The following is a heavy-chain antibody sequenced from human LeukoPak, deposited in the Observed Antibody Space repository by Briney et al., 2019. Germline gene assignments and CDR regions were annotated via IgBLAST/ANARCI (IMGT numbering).Heavy chain of an antibody. D-gene: IGHD3-3*01. J-gene: IGHJ6*03. Sequence: PSETLSLTCTVSGGSISSGSYYWSWIRQPAGKGLEWTGRIYTSGSTNYNPSLKSRVTISVDTSKNQFSLKLSSVTAADTAVYYCARERRVYYMDVWGKGTTVTVSS. V-gene: IGHV4-61*02. CDR1: GGSISSGSYY. CDR3: ARERRVYYMDV. CDR2: IYTSGST.